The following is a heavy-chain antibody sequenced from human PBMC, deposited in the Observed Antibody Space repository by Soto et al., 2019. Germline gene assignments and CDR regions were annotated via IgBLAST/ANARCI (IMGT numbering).Heavy chain of an antibody. D-gene: IGHD3-9*01. V-gene: IGHV3-73*01. Sequence: PGGSLRLSCAASGFTFSGSAMHWVRQASGKGLEWVGRIRSKANSYATAYAASVKGRFTISRDDSKNTAYLQMNSLKTEDTAVYYCTRALVPDILTGYYQFDYWGQGTLVTVSS. CDR1: GFTFSGSA. CDR3: TRALVPDILTGYYQFDY. CDR2: IRSKANSYAT. J-gene: IGHJ4*02.